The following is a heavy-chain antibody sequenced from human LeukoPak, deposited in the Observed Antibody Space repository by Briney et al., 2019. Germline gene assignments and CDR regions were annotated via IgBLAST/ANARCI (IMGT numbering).Heavy chain of an antibody. CDR3: ASGTYSGDFFDY. V-gene: IGHV4-30-4*01. CDR2: IYYSGST. J-gene: IGHJ4*02. Sequence: SETLSLTCIVSGGSISSGDYYWSWIRQPPGKGLEWIGYIYYSGSTYYNPSLKSRVTISVDTSKNQFSLKLSSVTAADTAVYYCASGTYSGDFFDYWGQGTLVTVSS. D-gene: IGHD2-15*01. CDR1: GGSISSGDYY.